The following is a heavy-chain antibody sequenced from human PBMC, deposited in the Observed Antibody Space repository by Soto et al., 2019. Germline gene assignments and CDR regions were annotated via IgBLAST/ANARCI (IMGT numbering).Heavy chain of an antibody. CDR2: IIPIFGTA. J-gene: IGHJ4*02. V-gene: IGHV1-69*01. CDR3: ARVTEWDAIRVFDY. CDR1: GGTISSYA. D-gene: IGHD1-26*01. Sequence: QVQLVQSGAELKKPGSSVKVSCKASGGTISSYAISWVRRAPGQGLEWMGGIIPIFGTANYAQKFQGRVTITADESTSTAYMELSSLRSEDTAVYYCARVTEWDAIRVFDYWGQGTLVTVSS.